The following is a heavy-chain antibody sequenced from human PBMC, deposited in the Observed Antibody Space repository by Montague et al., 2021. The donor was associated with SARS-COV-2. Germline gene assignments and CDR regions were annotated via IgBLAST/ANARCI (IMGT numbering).Heavy chain of an antibody. Sequence: SETLSLTCTVSGDSISSSSYSWGWIRQPPGMGLEWIGSIYYSGSTYYNPSLKSRVTISVDTSKNQFSLKLSSVTAADTAVYYCARKASRGITIFGVVTASYYFDYWGQGTLVTVSS. D-gene: IGHD3-3*01. CDR3: ARKASRGITIFGVVTASYYFDY. CDR1: GDSISSSSYS. J-gene: IGHJ4*02. CDR2: IYYSGST. V-gene: IGHV4-39*01.